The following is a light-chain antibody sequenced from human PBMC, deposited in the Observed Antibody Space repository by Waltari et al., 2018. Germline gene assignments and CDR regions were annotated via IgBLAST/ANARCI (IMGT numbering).Light chain of an antibody. CDR1: IIGIKP. Sequence: SYVLTQPPSLSVATGETARITGGGDIIGIKPGHWYQQKSGPAPVLVIYDDGDRPSGIPERFSASHSGNTATLTISRVEVGDEADYYCQLWHSSPHPLVFGGGTKLAVL. V-gene: IGLV3-21*04. J-gene: IGLJ2*01. CDR2: DDG. CDR3: QLWHSSPHPLV.